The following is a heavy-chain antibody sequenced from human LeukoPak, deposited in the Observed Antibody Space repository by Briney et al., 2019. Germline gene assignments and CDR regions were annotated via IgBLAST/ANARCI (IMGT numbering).Heavy chain of an antibody. CDR1: GFTFSSYS. Sequence: GGSLRLSCAASGFTFSSYSMNWVRQAPGKGLEWVSSTSSSSSSYIYYADSVKGRFTISRDNAKNSLYLQMNSLRAEDTAVYYCARDWYCSGGSCYSFDYWGQGTLVTVSS. J-gene: IGHJ4*02. CDR3: ARDWYCSGGSCYSFDY. V-gene: IGHV3-21*01. D-gene: IGHD2-15*01. CDR2: TSSSSSSYI.